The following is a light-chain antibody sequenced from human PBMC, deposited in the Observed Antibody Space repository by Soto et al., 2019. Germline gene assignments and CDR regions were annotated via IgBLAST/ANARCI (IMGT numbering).Light chain of an antibody. CDR3: QQRGDWPA. CDR1: QSVSSSY. CDR2: GAS. Sequence: EIVLTQSPGTLSFSPGERSALAFRASQSVSSSYLAWYQQKPGQAPRLLIYGASSRATGIPDRFSSSASGTTFTLTISSLEPEDFAIYYCQQRGDWPAFGQGTKVDIK. J-gene: IGKJ1*01. V-gene: IGKV3D-20*02.